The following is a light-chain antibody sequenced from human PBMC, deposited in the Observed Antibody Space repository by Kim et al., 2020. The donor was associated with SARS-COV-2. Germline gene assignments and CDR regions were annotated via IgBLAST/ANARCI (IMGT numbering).Light chain of an antibody. CDR3: QSYDATNQV. Sequence: GKTVTISCTRSSSDIASNFVQWYQQRPGSSPTIVIYEDYQRPSGVPDRFAGSIDRSANSASLTISGLKTEDEADYYCQSYDATNQVFGGGTQLTVL. V-gene: IGLV6-57*01. CDR1: SSDIASNF. J-gene: IGLJ3*02. CDR2: EDY.